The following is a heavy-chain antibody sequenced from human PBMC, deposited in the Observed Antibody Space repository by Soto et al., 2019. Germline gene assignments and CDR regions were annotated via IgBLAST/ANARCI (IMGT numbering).Heavy chain of an antibody. J-gene: IGHJ6*01. CDR1: GGSISSCGHY. V-gene: IGHV4-31*03. CDR3: ARSQRSGAWARPFYYYGIDV. D-gene: IGHD6-25*01. CDR2: IYYSGST. Sequence: TLARSCSVSGGSISSCGHYCSWIRQHAVKGLEWIAYIYYSGSTYYNPSLKSRVTISVDTSKNQFSLNLNSVTAADTAVYYRARSQRSGAWARPFYYYGIDVWGQGTTVTVSS.